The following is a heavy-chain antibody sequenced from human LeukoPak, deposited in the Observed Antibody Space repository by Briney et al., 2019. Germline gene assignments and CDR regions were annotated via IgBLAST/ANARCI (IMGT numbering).Heavy chain of an antibody. CDR3: ARAPLYCSGGSCYSGAFDI. V-gene: IGHV4-34*01. D-gene: IGHD2-15*01. Sequence: SETLSLTCAVYGGSFSVYYWSWIRQPPGKGLEWIGEINHSGSTNYNPSLKSRVTISVDTSKNQFSLKLSSVTAADTAVYYCARAPLYCSGGSCYSGAFDIWGQGTMVTVSS. J-gene: IGHJ3*02. CDR1: GGSFSVYY. CDR2: INHSGST.